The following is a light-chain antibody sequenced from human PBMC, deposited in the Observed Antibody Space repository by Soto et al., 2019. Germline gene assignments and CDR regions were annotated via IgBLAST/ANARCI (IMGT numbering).Light chain of an antibody. V-gene: IGLV2-23*02. J-gene: IGLJ3*02. CDR2: EVS. CDR3: CSYVGSSILM. CDR1: SRDVGLYNL. Sequence: QSALTQPASVSGSPGQSITISCTGTSRDVGLYNLVSWYQQLPGKAPKLIIYEVSERPSGISDRFSGSKSGNTASLTISGLQDGDEADYYCCSYVGSSILMFGGVTKVTVL.